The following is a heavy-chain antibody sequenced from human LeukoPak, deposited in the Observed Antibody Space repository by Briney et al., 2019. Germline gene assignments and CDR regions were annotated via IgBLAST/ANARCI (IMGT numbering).Heavy chain of an antibody. CDR1: SASFSGYF. CDR3: TRDRDGSGYPFRY. Sequence: SETLFLTCTVYSASFSGYFWSWIRQPPGKGLEWIGEVNHRGNINYNPSLKSRVSISVDTSKNRFSLKLTSVTAADTAVYYCTRDRDGSGYPFRYWGQGTLATVSS. CDR2: VNHRGNI. D-gene: IGHD3-10*01. V-gene: IGHV4-34*01. J-gene: IGHJ4*02.